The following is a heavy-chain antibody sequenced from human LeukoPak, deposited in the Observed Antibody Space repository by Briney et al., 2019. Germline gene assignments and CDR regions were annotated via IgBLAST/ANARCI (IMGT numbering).Heavy chain of an antibody. Sequence: GRSLRLSCAASGFTFSIYAIHWVRQAPGKGLEWVAVISYDGSNKYYADSVKGRFTISRDNSKNTLYLQMNSLRAEDTAVYYCARDTRRSYAEAFDIWGQGTMVTVSS. CDR2: ISYDGSNK. J-gene: IGHJ3*02. CDR3: ARDTRRSYAEAFDI. CDR1: GFTFSIYA. D-gene: IGHD2-2*01. V-gene: IGHV3-30-3*01.